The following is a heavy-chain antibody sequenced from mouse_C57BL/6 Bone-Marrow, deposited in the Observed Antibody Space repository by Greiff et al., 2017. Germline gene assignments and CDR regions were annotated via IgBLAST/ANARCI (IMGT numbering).Heavy chain of an antibody. D-gene: IGHD2-4*01. J-gene: IGHJ2*01. CDR1: GFNIKDDY. CDR2: IDPENGDT. Sequence: EVQLQESGAELVRPGASVKLSCTASGFNIKDDYMHWVKQRPEQGLEWIGWIDPENGDTEYASKFQGKATITADTSSNTAYLQLSSLTSEDTAGYYCTTPIYYDYDLDYWGQGTTLTVSS. V-gene: IGHV14-4*01. CDR3: TTPIYYDYDLDY.